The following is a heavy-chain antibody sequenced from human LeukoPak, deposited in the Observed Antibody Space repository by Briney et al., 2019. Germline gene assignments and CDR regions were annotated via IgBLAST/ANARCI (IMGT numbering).Heavy chain of an antibody. Sequence: GGSLRLSCAASGFTFSSYGMNWVRQAPGKGLEWVSYISSSSSTIYYAHSVKGRFTISRDRAKNSLYLQMNSLRAEDTAVYYRAREYGSSTSCLYDYWGQGTLVTVSS. CDR2: ISSSSSTI. D-gene: IGHD2-2*01. CDR3: AREYGSSTSCLYDY. V-gene: IGHV3-48*01. CDR1: GFTFSSYG. J-gene: IGHJ4*02.